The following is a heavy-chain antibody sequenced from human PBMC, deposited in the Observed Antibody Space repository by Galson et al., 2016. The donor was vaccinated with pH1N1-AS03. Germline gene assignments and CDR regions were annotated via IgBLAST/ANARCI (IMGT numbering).Heavy chain of an antibody. CDR3: ARGVSPPSENYYGAGFDY. Sequence: SLRLSCAASGFTFNNYPMHWVRQAPGKGLEWVAIISYDGTNRHYADSVKGLFTNSRDNSKNTLHLQMNTLRVGDTAMYYCARGVSPPSENYYGAGFDYWGQGSLVAVSS. D-gene: IGHD1-26*01. CDR2: ISYDGTNR. J-gene: IGHJ4*02. V-gene: IGHV3-30*04. CDR1: GFTFNNYP.